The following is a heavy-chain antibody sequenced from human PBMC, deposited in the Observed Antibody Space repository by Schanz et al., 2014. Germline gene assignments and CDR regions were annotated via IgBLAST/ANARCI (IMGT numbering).Heavy chain of an antibody. Sequence: EVQLVESGGGLVQPGGSLRLSCAASGFTFSTYWMSWVRQAPGKGLEWVANIKQDESERSYVDSVKGRFTISRDNAKNSLYLQMNSLRAEDTAVYFCARAAYSHGLDVWGQGTLVTVSS. D-gene: IGHD3-16*01. CDR2: IKQDESER. J-gene: IGHJ4*02. CDR1: GFTFSTYW. V-gene: IGHV3-7*03. CDR3: ARAAYSHGLDV.